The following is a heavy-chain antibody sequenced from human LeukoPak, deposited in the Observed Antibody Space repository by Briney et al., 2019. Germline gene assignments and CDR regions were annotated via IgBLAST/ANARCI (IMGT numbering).Heavy chain of an antibody. CDR2: IYYSGST. CDR3: ARQRITMVRGVILEVHYFDY. CDR1: GGSISSYY. V-gene: IGHV4-59*08. D-gene: IGHD3-10*01. J-gene: IGHJ4*02. Sequence: PSGTLSLTCTVSGGSISSYYWSWIRQPPGKGLEWIGYIYYSGSTNYNPSLKSRVTISVDTSKNQFSLKLSSVTAADTAVYYCARQRITMVRGVILEVHYFDYWGQGTLVTVSS.